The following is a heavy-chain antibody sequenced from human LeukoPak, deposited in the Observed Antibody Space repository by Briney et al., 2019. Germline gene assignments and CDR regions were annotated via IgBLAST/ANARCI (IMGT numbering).Heavy chain of an antibody. J-gene: IGHJ4*02. D-gene: IGHD1-14*01. Sequence: AGGSLRLSCAASGFTVITNDMTWVRQAPGKGLECVSVLYSDGNTKYADPVQGRFTISRDNSKNTLYLEMNSLSPDDTAVYYCARGVEPLAANTLAYWGQGTLVTVSS. CDR2: LYSDGNT. CDR1: GFTVITND. V-gene: IGHV3-53*01. CDR3: ARGVEPLAANTLAY.